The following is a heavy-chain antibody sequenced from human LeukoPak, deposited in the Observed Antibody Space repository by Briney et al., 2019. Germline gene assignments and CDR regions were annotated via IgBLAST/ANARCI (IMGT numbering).Heavy chain of an antibody. D-gene: IGHD3-22*01. CDR2: IYPGDSDT. CDR1: GYSLTSYW. Sequence: GESLKISCKGSGYSLTSYWIGWVRQMPGKGLEWMGIIYPGDSDTRYSPSFQGQVTISADKSISTAYLQWSSLKASDTAMYYCARQGDSSGYYTIVNYWGQGTLVTVSS. J-gene: IGHJ4*02. CDR3: ARQGDSSGYYTIVNY. V-gene: IGHV5-51*01.